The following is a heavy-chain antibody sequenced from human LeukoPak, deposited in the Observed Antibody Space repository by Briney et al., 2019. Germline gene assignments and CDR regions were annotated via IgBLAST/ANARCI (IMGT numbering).Heavy chain of an antibody. D-gene: IGHD6-19*01. V-gene: IGHV3-11*01. Sequence: PGGSLRLSCAASGFTFSDYYMSWIRQAPGKGLEWVSYISSSGSTIYYADSVKGRFTISRDNAKNSLYLQMNSLRAEDTAVYYCARGAVAGTLVSWYFDLWGRGTLVTVSS. CDR2: ISSSGSTI. CDR3: ARGAVAGTLVSWYFDL. CDR1: GFTFSDYY. J-gene: IGHJ2*01.